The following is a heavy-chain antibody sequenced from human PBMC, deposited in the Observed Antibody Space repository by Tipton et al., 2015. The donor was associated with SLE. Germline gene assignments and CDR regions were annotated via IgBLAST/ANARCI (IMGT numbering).Heavy chain of an antibody. D-gene: IGHD7-27*01. Sequence: SLRLSCVVSGFTFSNSHMSWVRQAPGKGLQCVGRIKRKIDRETTDYAAPVKGRFTISRDDSKSTLYLQMNSLQTEDTAVYYCGTGSGFDLWGQGTTVIVSS. CDR3: GTGSGFDL. CDR2: IKRKIDRETT. J-gene: IGHJ3*01. V-gene: IGHV3-15*05. CDR1: GFTFSNSH.